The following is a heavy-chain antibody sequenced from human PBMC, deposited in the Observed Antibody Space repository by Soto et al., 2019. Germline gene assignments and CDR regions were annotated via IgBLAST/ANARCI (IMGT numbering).Heavy chain of an antibody. CDR2: ISSSSSYT. Sequence: PGGSLRLSCAASGFTFSDYYMSWIRQAPGKGLQWVSYISSSSSYTNNADSVKGRFTISRDNAKNSLYLQMNSLRAEDTAVYYCARVLRYFDWDYAFDIWGQATMVTVSS. CDR3: ARVLRYFDWDYAFDI. J-gene: IGHJ3*02. D-gene: IGHD3-9*01. V-gene: IGHV3-11*06. CDR1: GFTFSDYY.